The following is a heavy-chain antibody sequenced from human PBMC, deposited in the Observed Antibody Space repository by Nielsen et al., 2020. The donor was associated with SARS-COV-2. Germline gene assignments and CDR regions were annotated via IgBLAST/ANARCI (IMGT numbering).Heavy chain of an antibody. D-gene: IGHD6-19*01. CDR3: ARDDPRAVAGFDD. V-gene: IGHV1-3*01. CDR2: INAGNDNT. J-gene: IGHJ4*02. CDR1: GCIITEYA. Sequence: SVKVSCKASGCIITEYAIHWVRQAAGRRREWMGRINAGNDNTKYSQKSQGRVTNTKDTSAKTAYMELSSLRSEDTAVYYCARDDPRAVAGFDDWGQGTVVTVSS.